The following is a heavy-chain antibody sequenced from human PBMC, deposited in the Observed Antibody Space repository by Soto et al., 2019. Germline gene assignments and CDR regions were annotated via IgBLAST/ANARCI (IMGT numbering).Heavy chain of an antibody. J-gene: IGHJ6*02. CDR1: GFTFSSYG. CDR3: AKSVVWFGELLTELEGMDV. CDR2: ISYDGSNK. V-gene: IGHV3-30*18. D-gene: IGHD3-10*01. Sequence: LRLSCAASGFTFSSYGMHWVRQAPGKGLEWVAVISYDGSNKYYADSVKGRFTISRDNSKNTLYLQMNSLRAEDTAVYYCAKSVVWFGELLTELEGMDVWGQGTTVTVSS.